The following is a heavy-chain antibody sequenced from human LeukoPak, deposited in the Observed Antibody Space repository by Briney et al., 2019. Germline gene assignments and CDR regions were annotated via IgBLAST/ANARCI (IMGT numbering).Heavy chain of an antibody. Sequence: SETLSLTCAVSGGSISSSSSNCWTWVRQPPGKGLEWIGEIYHSGATNYNPSLKSRVTMLLDKSKNQFSLKLTSVTAADTAVYYCVRGAVTKVDCWGPGILVTVSS. V-gene: IGHV4-4*02. CDR1: GGSISSSSSNC. CDR3: VRGAVTKVDC. CDR2: IYHSGAT. D-gene: IGHD4-11*01. J-gene: IGHJ4*02.